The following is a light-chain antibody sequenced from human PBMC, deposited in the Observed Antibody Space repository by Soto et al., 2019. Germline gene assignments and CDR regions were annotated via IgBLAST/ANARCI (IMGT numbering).Light chain of an antibody. J-gene: IGKJ3*01. Sequence: EVVMTQSPVTLSVSPGERATLSCRASQSGSSNLAWYQHKPGQAPSLLIYGASTRATGVPARFSGSGSGTDFTLTISSLQSEDFAVYYCHQYNNWPFTFGPGTRVDIQ. CDR2: GAS. CDR3: HQYNNWPFT. V-gene: IGKV3-15*01. CDR1: QSGSSN.